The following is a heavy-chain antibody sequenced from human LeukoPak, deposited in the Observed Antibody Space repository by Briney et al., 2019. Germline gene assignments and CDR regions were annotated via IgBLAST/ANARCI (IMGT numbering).Heavy chain of an antibody. CDR1: GYTFNNYG. Sequence: ASVKVSCKASGYTFNNYGISWVRQAPGQGLEWMGWISGHSGQTNYSQKVQDRVTMTADTSTSTAYLELRSLRSDDSAVYYCVRDSPLLGEQLVRGDYWGQGTLVTVSS. V-gene: IGHV1-18*01. J-gene: IGHJ4*02. D-gene: IGHD6-6*01. CDR2: ISGHSGQT. CDR3: VRDSPLLGEQLVRGDY.